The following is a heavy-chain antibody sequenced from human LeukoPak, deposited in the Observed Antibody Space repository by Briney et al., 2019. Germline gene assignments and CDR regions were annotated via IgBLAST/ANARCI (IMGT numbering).Heavy chain of an antibody. J-gene: IGHJ4*02. Sequence: GGSLRLSCAASGFTFSSYAMSWVRQAPGKGLEWVSAISGSVGSTYYADSVKGRFTISRDNSKNTLYLQMNSLRAEDTAVYYCAKDYYDSSGYYIWDYWGQGTLVTVSS. CDR3: AKDYYDSSGYYIWDY. V-gene: IGHV3-23*01. D-gene: IGHD3-22*01. CDR2: ISGSVGST. CDR1: GFTFSSYA.